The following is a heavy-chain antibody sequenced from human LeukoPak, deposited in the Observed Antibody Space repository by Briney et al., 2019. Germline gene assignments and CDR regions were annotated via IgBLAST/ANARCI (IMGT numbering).Heavy chain of an antibody. J-gene: IGHJ3*02. V-gene: IGHV3-49*04. Sequence: GGSLRLSCTGFGFTFRDYAVSWVRQAPGKGLECIGFIRSKAYGGTTEYAASVKGRFTISRDDSKSIAYLQMNSLKTEDTAVYYCTRDPYYFDSSGYYHHAFDIWGQGTMVAVSS. D-gene: IGHD3-22*01. CDR3: TRDPYYFDSSGYYHHAFDI. CDR2: IRSKAYGGTT. CDR1: GFTFRDYA.